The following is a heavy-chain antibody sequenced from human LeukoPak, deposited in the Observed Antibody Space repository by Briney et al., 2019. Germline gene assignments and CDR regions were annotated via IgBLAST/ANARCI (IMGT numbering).Heavy chain of an antibody. D-gene: IGHD3-16*02. CDR2: ISSSGTYI. CDR1: GYTFSDYS. J-gene: IGHJ3*02. Sequence: GGSLRLSCTASGYTFSDYSVNWVRHVAGKGLERVSSISSSGTYIFYADSVQGRFTISRDNARNSLFLQMNNLRAEDTALYYCVSGNDPDSVWRTYRLDAFDIWGQGTMVIVSS. CDR3: VSGNDPDSVWRTYRLDAFDI. V-gene: IGHV3-21*01.